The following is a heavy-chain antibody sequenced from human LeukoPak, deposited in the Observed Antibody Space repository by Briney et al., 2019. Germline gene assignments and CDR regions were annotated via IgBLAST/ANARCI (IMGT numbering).Heavy chain of an antibody. CDR1: GFTFSSYG. Sequence: GGSLRLSCAASGFTFSSYGMHWVRQAPGKGLEWVAVIWYDGSNKYYADSVKGRFTISRDNSKNTLYLQMNSLRAEDTAVYYCARVRMVRGVRDDAFDIWGQGTMVTVSS. V-gene: IGHV3-33*08. CDR2: IWYDGSNK. J-gene: IGHJ3*02. CDR3: ARVRMVRGVRDDAFDI. D-gene: IGHD3-10*01.